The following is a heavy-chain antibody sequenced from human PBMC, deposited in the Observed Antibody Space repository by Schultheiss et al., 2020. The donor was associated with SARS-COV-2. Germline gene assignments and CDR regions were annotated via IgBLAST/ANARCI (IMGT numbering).Heavy chain of an antibody. V-gene: IGHV4-59*08. CDR3: ARHGADGYSYGQFIDY. CDR1: GGSISSYY. D-gene: IGHD5-18*01. CDR2: INHSGGT. J-gene: IGHJ4*02. Sequence: SETLSLTCTVSGGSISSYYWSWIRQPPGKGLEWIGEINHSGGTNYNPSLKSRVTISVDTSKNQFSLKLSSVTAADTAVYYCARHGADGYSYGQFIDYWGQGTLVTVSS.